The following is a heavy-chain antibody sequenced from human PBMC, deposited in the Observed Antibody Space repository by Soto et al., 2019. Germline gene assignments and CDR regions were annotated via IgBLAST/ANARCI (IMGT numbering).Heavy chain of an antibody. V-gene: IGHV4-59*01. CDR3: ARGLGFWSGYFIS. J-gene: IGHJ5*02. D-gene: IGHD3-3*01. Sequence: QVQLQESGPGLVKPSETLSLTCTVSGGSISSYYWSWIRQPPGKGLEWIGYIYYSGSTNYNPSLKSRVTISVDTSKKQFSLKLSSVTAADTAVYYCARGLGFWSGYFISWGQGTLVTVSS. CDR2: IYYSGST. CDR1: GGSISSYY.